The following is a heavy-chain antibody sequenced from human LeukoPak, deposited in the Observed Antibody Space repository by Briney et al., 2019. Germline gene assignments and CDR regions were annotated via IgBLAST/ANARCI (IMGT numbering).Heavy chain of an antibody. D-gene: IGHD2-2*01. Sequence: PGGSLRLSCAASGFTFSDYSMNWVRQAPGKGLEWISYVGISSGNTKYADSVKGRFTISGDKAKNSLYLQMNSLRVEDTAVYYYARDTKYAFDNWGQGTLVTVSS. CDR2: VGISSGNT. CDR3: ARDTKYAFDN. J-gene: IGHJ4*02. V-gene: IGHV3-48*01. CDR1: GFTFSDYS.